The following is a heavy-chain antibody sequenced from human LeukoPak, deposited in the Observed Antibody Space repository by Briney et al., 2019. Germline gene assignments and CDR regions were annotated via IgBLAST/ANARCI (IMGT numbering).Heavy chain of an antibody. J-gene: IGHJ4*02. V-gene: IGHV3-7*01. CDR2: IKQDGSEK. Sequence: GGSLRLSCAVSGFTFSSYWMSWVRQAPGKGLEWVANIKQDGSEKYYVGSVKGRFTISRDNAKNSLYLQMNSLRVEDTAVYYCASHQGYRHDYWGQGTLVTVSS. D-gene: IGHD2-15*01. CDR1: GFTFSSYW. CDR3: ASHQGYRHDY.